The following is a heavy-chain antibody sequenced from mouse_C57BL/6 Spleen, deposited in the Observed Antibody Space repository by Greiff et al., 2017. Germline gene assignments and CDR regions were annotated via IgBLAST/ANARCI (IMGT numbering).Heavy chain of an antibody. CDR1: GFTFSDYG. Sequence: EVQLVESGGGLVKPGGSLKLSCAASGFTFSDYGMHWVRQAPEKGLEWVAYISSGSSTIYYADTVKGLFTIARDNAKNTLFLQMTSLRSEDTAMYYCASYSNYYYAMDYWGQGTSVTVSS. J-gene: IGHJ4*01. CDR2: ISSGSSTI. CDR3: ASYSNYYYAMDY. D-gene: IGHD2-5*01. V-gene: IGHV5-17*01.